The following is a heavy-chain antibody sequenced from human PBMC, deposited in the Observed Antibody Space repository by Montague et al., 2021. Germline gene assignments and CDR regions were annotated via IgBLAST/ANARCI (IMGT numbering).Heavy chain of an antibody. D-gene: IGHD6-19*01. Sequence: SLRLSCAASGFTFSRFAMSWVRQAPGKGPEWVSIIHRRGSPTYYGDSVKGRFTISRDDSKNMLYLQLNSLRAEDTAVYYCAKDRGDSSGWPIFDYWGQGTLVTVSS. V-gene: IGHV3-23*03. CDR2: IHRRGSPT. CDR3: AKDRGDSSGWPIFDY. CDR1: GFTFSRFA. J-gene: IGHJ4*02.